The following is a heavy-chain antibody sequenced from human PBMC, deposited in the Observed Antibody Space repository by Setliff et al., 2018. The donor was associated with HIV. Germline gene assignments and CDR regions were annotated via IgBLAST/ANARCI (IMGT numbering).Heavy chain of an antibody. V-gene: IGHV4-59*02. J-gene: IGHJ4*01. CDR3: APGEGVASTYYHD. CDR2: IHHTGST. CDR1: DDSVSTFY. D-gene: IGHD3-3*01. Sequence: ETLSLTCTVSDDSVSTFYWNWIRQPPGKGLEWIGFIHHTGSTVSNPSLKSRVTILMDLSRNQLSLHLASVTTADTAVYFCAPGEGVASTYYHDWGQGTQVTVS.